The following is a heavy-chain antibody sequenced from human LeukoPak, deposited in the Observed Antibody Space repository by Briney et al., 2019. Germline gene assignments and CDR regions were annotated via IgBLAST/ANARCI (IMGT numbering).Heavy chain of an antibody. CDR2: TYPGDSDT. CDR3: ARPPITIFGVVGYAFDI. J-gene: IGHJ3*02. Sequence: GESLKISCKGSGYSFTSYWIGWVRQMPGQGLEWMGITYPGDSDTRYSQSLQGQVTLSADKSISPAYLQWSSLKASDTAMYYCARPPITIFGVVGYAFDIWGQGTMVTVSS. CDR1: GYSFTSYW. V-gene: IGHV5-51*01. D-gene: IGHD3-3*01.